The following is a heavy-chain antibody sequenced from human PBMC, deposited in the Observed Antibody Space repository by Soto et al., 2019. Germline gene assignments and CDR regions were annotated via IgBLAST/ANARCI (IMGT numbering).Heavy chain of an antibody. Sequence: SETLSLTCTVSGGSVSSGSYYWSWIRQPPGKGLEWIGYIYYSGSTNYNPSLKSRVTISVDTSKNQFSLKLSSVTAADTAVYYCARGSPYCGGDCYAEWSQHWGQGTLVTVSS. CDR1: GGSVSSGSYY. D-gene: IGHD2-21*02. V-gene: IGHV4-61*01. J-gene: IGHJ1*01. CDR2: IYYSGST. CDR3: ARGSPYCGGDCYAEWSQH.